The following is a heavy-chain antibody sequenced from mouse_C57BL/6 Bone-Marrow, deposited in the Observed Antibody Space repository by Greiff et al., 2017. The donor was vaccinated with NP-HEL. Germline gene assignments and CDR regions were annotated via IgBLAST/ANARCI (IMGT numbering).Heavy chain of an antibody. V-gene: IGHV1-55*01. CDR2: IYPGSGST. Sequence: QVQLQQPGAELVKPGASVKMSCKASGYTFTSYWITWVKQRPGQGLEWIGDIYPGSGSTNYNEKFKSKATLTVDTSSSTAYMQLSSLTSEDSAVYYCARSGGITTVVMDYWGQGTSVTVSS. J-gene: IGHJ4*01. CDR1: GYTFTSYW. CDR3: ARSGGITTVVMDY. D-gene: IGHD1-1*01.